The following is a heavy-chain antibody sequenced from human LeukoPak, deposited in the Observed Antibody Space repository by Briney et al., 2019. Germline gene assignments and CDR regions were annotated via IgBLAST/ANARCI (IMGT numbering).Heavy chain of an antibody. CDR3: ARAGYSNRWDGVDY. CDR1: GYSFFHYW. V-gene: IGHV5-51*01. Sequence: GESLKISCQGSGYSFFHYWIGWVRQMPGKGLEFMGIIYPGDSDTRYSPSFQGQVTISVDKSINTAYLQWSSLKASDSAMYYCARAGYSNRWDGVDYWGQGTLVTVSS. J-gene: IGHJ4*02. D-gene: IGHD2/OR15-2a*01. CDR2: IYPGDSDT.